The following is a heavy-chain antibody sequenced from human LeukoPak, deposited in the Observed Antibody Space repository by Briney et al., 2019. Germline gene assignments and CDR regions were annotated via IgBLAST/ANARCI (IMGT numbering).Heavy chain of an antibody. Sequence: GGSLRLSCAASGFAFSSYWMSWVRQAPGKGLEWVANIKQDGSEKYYVDSVKGRFTISRDNAKNSLYLQMNSLRAEDTAVYYCARDYGDYYFDYWGQGTLVTVSS. CDR3: ARDYGDYYFDY. CDR1: GFAFSSYW. V-gene: IGHV3-7*03. CDR2: IKQDGSEK. J-gene: IGHJ4*02. D-gene: IGHD4-17*01.